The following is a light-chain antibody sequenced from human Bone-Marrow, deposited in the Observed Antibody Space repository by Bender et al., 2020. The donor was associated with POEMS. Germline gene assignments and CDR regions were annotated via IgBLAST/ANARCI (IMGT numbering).Light chain of an antibody. V-gene: IGLV3-10*01. CDR3: YSTDSTGYYKV. Sequence: SYELTQPPSVSVSPGQTARITCSGDALPKKYAYWYQQKSGQAPVLVIYEDDKRPSGIPGRFSGSSSGTMATLTISGAQVEDEADYYCYSTDSTGYYKVFGGGTKLTVL. CDR1: ALPKKY. CDR2: EDD. J-gene: IGLJ3*02.